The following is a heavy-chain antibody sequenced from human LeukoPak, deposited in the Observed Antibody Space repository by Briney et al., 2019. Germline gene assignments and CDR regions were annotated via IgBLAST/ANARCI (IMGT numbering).Heavy chain of an antibody. V-gene: IGHV3-7*01. CDR1: GFTFSSYW. D-gene: IGHD3-3*01. CDR3: ARDDYDFWSGYPNDAFDI. CDR2: IKQDGSEK. J-gene: IGHJ3*02. Sequence: GSLRLSCAASGFTFSSYWMSWVRQAPGKGLEWVANIKQDGSEKYYVDSVKGRFTISRDNAKNSLYLQMNSLRAEDTAVCYCARDDYDFWSGYPNDAFDIWGQGTMVTVSS.